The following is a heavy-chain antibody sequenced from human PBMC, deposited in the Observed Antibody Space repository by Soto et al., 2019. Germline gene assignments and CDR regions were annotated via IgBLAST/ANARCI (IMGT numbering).Heavy chain of an antibody. Sequence: EVQLVESGGGLVQPGGSLRLSYAASGFTFSNFWMSWVRQAPGKGLEWVAAIKEDGSEKNYVDSVRGRFTISRDNAKNSLYLQMNSLRADDTAVYYCARDVIWGQGSLVSVSS. V-gene: IGHV3-7*05. CDR2: IKEDGSEK. CDR3: ARDVI. J-gene: IGHJ4*02. CDR1: GFTFSNFW.